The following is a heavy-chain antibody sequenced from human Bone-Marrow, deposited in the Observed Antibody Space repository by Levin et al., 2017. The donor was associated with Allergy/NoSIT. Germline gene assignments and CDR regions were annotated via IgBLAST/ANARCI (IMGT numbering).Heavy chain of an antibody. CDR2: ISNDGTND. CDR1: GFSFSNYG. D-gene: IGHD4-23*01. J-gene: IGHJ4*02. CDR3: ARNGHGGPLGMPY. V-gene: IGHV3-30*03. Sequence: PGGSLRLSCAASGFSFSNYGMHWVRQAPGKGLEWVAFISNDGTNDYYAESLKGRVTISRDNSKKTLYLQMNSLRAEDTAVFYCARNGHGGPLGMPYWGQGTLVTVSS.